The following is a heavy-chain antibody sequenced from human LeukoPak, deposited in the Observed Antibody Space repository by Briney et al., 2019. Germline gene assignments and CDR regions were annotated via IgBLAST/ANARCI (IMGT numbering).Heavy chain of an antibody. V-gene: IGHV4-4*09. CDR3: ARTYYDKWFDP. Sequence: SETLSLTCTVSGGSISSYYWSWIRQPPGKGLEWIGYIYTSGSTSYNPSLKSRVTISVDTSKNQFSLKLSSVTAADTAVYYCARTYYDKWFDPWGQGTLVTVSS. CDR2: IYTSGST. CDR1: GGSISSYY. J-gene: IGHJ5*02. D-gene: IGHD3-22*01.